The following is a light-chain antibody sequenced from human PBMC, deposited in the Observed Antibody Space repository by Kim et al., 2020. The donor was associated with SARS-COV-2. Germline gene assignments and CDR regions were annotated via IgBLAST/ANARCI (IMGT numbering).Light chain of an antibody. CDR2: DVS. J-gene: IGLJ1*01. CDR3: SSYTSSSTYV. V-gene: IGLV2-14*03. CDR1: SSDVGGYNY. Sequence: QSALTQPASVSGSPGQSITISCTGTSSDVGGYNYVSWYQQHPGKAPKLMIYDVSNRPSEVSNRFSGSKSGNTASLTISGLQAEDEVDYYCSSYTSSSTYVFGTGTKVTVL.